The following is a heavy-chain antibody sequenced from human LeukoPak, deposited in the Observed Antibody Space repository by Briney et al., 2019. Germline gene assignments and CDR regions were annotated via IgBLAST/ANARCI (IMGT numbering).Heavy chain of an antibody. Sequence: SETLSLTCAVYGGSFSGYYWSWIRQPPGKGLEWIGEINHSGSTNYNPSLKSRVTISVDTSKNQFSLKLSSVTAADTAVYYCARRPTKYSSSWYGPSFPIAGAFDIWGQGTMVTVSS. CDR3: ARRPTKYSSSWYGPSFPIAGAFDI. J-gene: IGHJ3*02. D-gene: IGHD6-13*01. CDR2: INHSGST. CDR1: GGSFSGYY. V-gene: IGHV4-34*01.